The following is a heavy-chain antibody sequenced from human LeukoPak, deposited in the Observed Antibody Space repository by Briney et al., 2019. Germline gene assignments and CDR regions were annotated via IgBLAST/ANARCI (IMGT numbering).Heavy chain of an antibody. Sequence: SETLSLTCTVSGGSISSYYWSWIRQPPGKGLEWTGYIYYSGSTNYNPSLKSRVTISVDTSKNQFSLKLSSVIAADTAVYYCARDRPGIAAAGPPYYYYYGMDVWGQGTTVTVSS. CDR1: GGSISSYY. J-gene: IGHJ6*02. CDR3: ARDRPGIAAAGPPYYYYYGMDV. CDR2: IYYSGST. D-gene: IGHD6-13*01. V-gene: IGHV4-59*01.